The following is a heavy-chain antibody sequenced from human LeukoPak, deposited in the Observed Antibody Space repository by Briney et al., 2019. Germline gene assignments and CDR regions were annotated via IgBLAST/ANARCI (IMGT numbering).Heavy chain of an antibody. J-gene: IGHJ4*02. Sequence: PGGSLRLSCAASGFTFSSFGMHWVRQAPGKGLEWVTVTSYDGNGKYYADSVKGRFTISRDNSKNTVYLQMNSLRAEDTAVYYCATGGTRAATGRMGFWGQGTLVTVSS. CDR3: ATGGTRAATGRMGF. V-gene: IGHV3-30*03. CDR2: TSYDGNGK. CDR1: GFTFSSFG. D-gene: IGHD6-25*01.